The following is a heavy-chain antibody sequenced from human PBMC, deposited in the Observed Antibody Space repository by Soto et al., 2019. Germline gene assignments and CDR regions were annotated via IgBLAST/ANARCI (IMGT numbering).Heavy chain of an antibody. Sequence: SGGSLRLSCAASGFTFSSYWMHWVRQAPGKGLVWVSRINSDGSSTYYADSVKGRFTISRDNAKNSLYLQMNSLRAEDTAVYYCARDYSSYGPFDYWGQGTLVTVSS. CDR1: GFTFSSYW. J-gene: IGHJ4*02. V-gene: IGHV3-74*01. CDR2: INSDGSST. CDR3: ARDYSSYGPFDY. D-gene: IGHD5-18*01.